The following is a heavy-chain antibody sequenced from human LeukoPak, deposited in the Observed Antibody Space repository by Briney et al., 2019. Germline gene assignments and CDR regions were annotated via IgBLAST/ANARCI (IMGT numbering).Heavy chain of an antibody. V-gene: IGHV3-23*01. CDR2: ICGSGGCT. CDR3: ASTPFYDYVWGSYRYRGLFDN. CDR1: GFTFSNFW. J-gene: IGHJ4*02. Sequence: GFLRLSCTASGFTFSNFWMSWVRQAPGRGLEWVSGICGSGGCTYYADSVKGRFTIPRDNTKNTLYLQMNSLRAEDTAVYYCASTPFYDYVWGSYRYRGLFDNWGQGTPVSVSS. D-gene: IGHD3-16*02.